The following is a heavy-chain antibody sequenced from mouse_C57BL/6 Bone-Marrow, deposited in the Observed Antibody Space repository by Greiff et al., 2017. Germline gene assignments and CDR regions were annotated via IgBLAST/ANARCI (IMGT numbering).Heavy chain of an antibody. CDR1: GYTFTSYG. V-gene: IGHV1-81*01. CDR2: IYPRSGNT. CDR3: ARGRLGGFAY. D-gene: IGHD4-1*01. Sequence: QVQLKESGAELARPGASVKLSCKASGYTFTSYGISWVKQRTGQGLEWIGEIYPRSGNTYYNEKFKGKATLTAAKSSSTAYMELRSLTSEDSAVYFCARGRLGGFAYWGQGTLVTVSA. J-gene: IGHJ3*01.